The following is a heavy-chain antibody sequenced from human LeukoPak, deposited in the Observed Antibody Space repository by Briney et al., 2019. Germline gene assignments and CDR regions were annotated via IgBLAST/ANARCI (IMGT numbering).Heavy chain of an antibody. CDR2: IYDSGST. D-gene: IGHD6-19*01. V-gene: IGHV4-59*12. J-gene: IGHJ4*02. Sequence: SETLSLACTVSGGSISSYYCSSVRQPPGKGLEWIGYIYDSGSTNYNPSRKSRVTISVDTTKNQFSLQLSSVTAADTAVYYCARGYYSSRARDFDYWGQRTLVTASS. CDR3: ARGYYSSRARDFDY. CDR1: GGSISSYY.